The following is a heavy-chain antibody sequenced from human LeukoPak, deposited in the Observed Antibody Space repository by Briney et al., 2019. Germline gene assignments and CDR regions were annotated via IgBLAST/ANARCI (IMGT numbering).Heavy chain of an antibody. CDR3: ARDPIHDAFDI. J-gene: IGHJ3*02. Sequence: GGSLRLSCAATGLTVSSNFMSWVRQAPGKGLEWVPVIYSGGSTYYADSVKGRFTISRDNSKNTLYLQMNSLRAEDTAVYYCARDPIHDAFDIWGQGTMVTVSS. D-gene: IGHD5-18*01. CDR1: GLTVSSNF. CDR2: IYSGGST. V-gene: IGHV3-66*01.